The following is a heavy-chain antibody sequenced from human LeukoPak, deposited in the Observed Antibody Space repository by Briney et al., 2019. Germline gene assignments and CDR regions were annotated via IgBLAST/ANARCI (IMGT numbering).Heavy chain of an antibody. Sequence: GGSLRLSCVASGFTFGKYWMSWVRQAPGKGLEWVANIKLDGSEKNYVDSVKGRFTISRDNTKNSLYLQMNSLRAEDTAVFYCARQAARPYDCRGQGTLVTVSS. CDR3: ARQAARPYDC. J-gene: IGHJ4*02. CDR2: IKLDGSEK. D-gene: IGHD6-6*01. CDR1: GFTFGKYW. V-gene: IGHV3-7*01.